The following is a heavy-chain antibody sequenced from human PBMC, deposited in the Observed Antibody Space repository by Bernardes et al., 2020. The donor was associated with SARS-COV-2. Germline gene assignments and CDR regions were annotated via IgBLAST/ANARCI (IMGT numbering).Heavy chain of an antibody. V-gene: IGHV4-61*01. CDR2: VFHTGST. D-gene: IGHD5-12*01. Sequence: QTLSLTCTVSGGSVNSANHYWMWIRQPPGKGLEWMGYVFHTGSTNYNPSLKNRVTMSVDTSKNQFSLQLRSLTAADTADYYCARQYSFGSAIDYWGQGSLVTVSS. CDR1: GGSVNSANHY. CDR3: ARQYSFGSAIDY. J-gene: IGHJ4*02.